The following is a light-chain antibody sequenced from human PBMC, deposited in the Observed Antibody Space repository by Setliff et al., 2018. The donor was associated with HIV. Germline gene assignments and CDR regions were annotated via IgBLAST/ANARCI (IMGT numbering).Light chain of an antibody. Sequence: QSVLTQPPSASGTPGQRVTISFSGSNSNIGSNSVNWYQQLPGTAPKLLIYSNNQRPSGVPDRFSGSKSGTSASLAISGLQSEDEADYYCAAWDDSLNGYYVFGTGTKVTV. CDR1: NSNIGSNS. CDR2: SNN. V-gene: IGLV1-44*01. J-gene: IGLJ1*01. CDR3: AAWDDSLNGYYV.